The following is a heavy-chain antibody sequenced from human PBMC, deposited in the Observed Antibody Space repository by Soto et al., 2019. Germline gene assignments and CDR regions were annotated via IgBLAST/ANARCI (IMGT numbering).Heavy chain of an antibody. CDR2: IYYSGST. J-gene: IGHJ6*02. V-gene: IGHV4-59*01. CDR1: GGSISSYY. CDR3: ARSTSSGLWYYYGMDV. D-gene: IGHD6-6*01. Sequence: SETLSLTCTVSGGSISSYYWSWIRQPPGKGLEWIGYIYYSGSTNYNPSLKSRVTISVDTSKNQFSLKLSSVTAADTAVYYCARSTSSGLWYYYGMDVWXQGTTVTVSS.